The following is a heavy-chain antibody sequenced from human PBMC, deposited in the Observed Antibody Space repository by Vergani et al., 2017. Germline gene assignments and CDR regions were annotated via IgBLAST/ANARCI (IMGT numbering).Heavy chain of an antibody. D-gene: IGHD2-15*01. CDR1: GGSISSSSYY. Sequence: QLQLQESGPGLVKPSETLSLTCTVSGGSISSSSYYWGWIRQPPGKGLEWIGSIYYSGSTYYNPSLKSRVTISVDTSKNQFSLKLSSVTAADTAVYYCARDREGYCFDYWGQGTLVTVSS. V-gene: IGHV4-39*02. J-gene: IGHJ4*02. CDR3: ARDREGYCFDY. CDR2: IYYSGST.